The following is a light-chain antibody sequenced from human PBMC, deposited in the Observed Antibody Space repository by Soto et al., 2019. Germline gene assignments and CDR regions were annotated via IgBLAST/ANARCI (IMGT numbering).Light chain of an antibody. Sequence: EIVLTQSPATLSLSPGERATLSCRASQSVSNFLAWYQHKPGQAPRLLIYDVSNRATGIPARFSGSGSGTGFTLTISSLGPEDFAVYYCQQRSSWPPRYTFGQGTKLE. CDR3: QQRSSWPPRYT. V-gene: IGKV3-11*01. CDR1: QSVSNF. CDR2: DVS. J-gene: IGKJ2*01.